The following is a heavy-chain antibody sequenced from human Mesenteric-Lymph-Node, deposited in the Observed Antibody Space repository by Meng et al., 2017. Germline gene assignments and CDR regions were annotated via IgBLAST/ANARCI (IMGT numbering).Heavy chain of an antibody. Sequence: GESLKISCAASGFTFRSNWMTWVRQAPGKGLVWLSRISPDGTRTNYADSVKGRFTVSRDNVKNTLYLQMNSLTAEDTAVYFCARDFDRENWGQGTLVTVSS. CDR3: ARDFDREN. V-gene: IGHV3-74*01. CDR2: ISPDGTRT. J-gene: IGHJ4*02. CDR1: GFTFRSNW.